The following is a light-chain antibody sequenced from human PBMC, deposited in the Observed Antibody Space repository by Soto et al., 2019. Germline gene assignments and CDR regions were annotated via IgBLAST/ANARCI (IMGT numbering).Light chain of an antibody. CDR3: AAWDDNLNGWV. Sequence: QSVLTQPPSASGTPGQRVTISCSGSPSNIGENTVTWYQQLPGTAPKVLIYSDDQRPSGVPDRFSGSKSGTSASLAISGLQSEDEANSYCAAWDDNLNGWVFGGGTKVTVL. J-gene: IGLJ3*02. CDR2: SDD. CDR1: PSNIGENT. V-gene: IGLV1-44*01.